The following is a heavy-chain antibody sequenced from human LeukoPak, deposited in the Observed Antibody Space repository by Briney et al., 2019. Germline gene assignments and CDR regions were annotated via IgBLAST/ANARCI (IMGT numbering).Heavy chain of an antibody. CDR1: GFTFSDYN. CDR2: ITDSGNII. CDR3: ARSIGLTGGGVDV. J-gene: IGHJ6*02. V-gene: IGHV3-11*01. D-gene: IGHD3-9*01. Sequence: GGSLRLSCAASGFTFSDYNMNWDRQAPGKGLEWVSYITDSGNIIHYADSVKGRFTISRDNAKNSLYLQMNSLRAEDTAVYYCARSIGLTGGGVDVWGQGTTVTVSS.